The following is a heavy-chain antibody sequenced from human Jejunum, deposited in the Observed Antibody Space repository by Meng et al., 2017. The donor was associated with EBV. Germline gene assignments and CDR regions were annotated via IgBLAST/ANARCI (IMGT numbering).Heavy chain of an antibody. J-gene: IGHJ4*02. V-gene: IGHV3-30-3*01. Sequence: GECGGGVVQPGRSLRLSCAASGFTFSGHAMQGVRQAPGKGLKWVALISNDGNNKYYADSVKGRFTISRDNSKNTLYLQMNSLRVDDTALYYCTREWGADYWGQGTLVTVSS. CDR1: GFTFSGHA. D-gene: IGHD3-16*01. CDR2: ISNDGNNK. CDR3: TREWGADY.